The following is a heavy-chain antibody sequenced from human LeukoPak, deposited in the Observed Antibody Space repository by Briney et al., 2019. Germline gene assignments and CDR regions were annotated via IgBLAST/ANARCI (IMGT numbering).Heavy chain of an antibody. CDR3: ARDFLGVVRRFAWFDP. V-gene: IGHV4-4*07. D-gene: IGHD3-3*01. CDR2: IYTSGST. Sequence: PSETLSLTCIVSGGSISSYYWSWIRQPAGKGLEWIGRIYTSGSTNYNPSLKSRVTMSVDTSKNQFSLKLSSVTAADTAVYYCARDFLGVVRRFAWFDPWGQGTLVTVSS. J-gene: IGHJ5*02. CDR1: GGSISSYY.